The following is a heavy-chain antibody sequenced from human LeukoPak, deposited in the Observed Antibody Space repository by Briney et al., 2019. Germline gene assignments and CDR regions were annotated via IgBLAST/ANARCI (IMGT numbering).Heavy chain of an antibody. J-gene: IGHJ4*02. CDR3: ARDMVAISGVVTYDY. Sequence: GGSLRLSCAASGFTFSTYNMNWVRQAPGKGLEWVSSISSGGSLIYYADSVKGRFTNSRDNAKNSLYLQMNSLRAEDTAVYYCARDMVAISGVVTYDYWGQGTLVTVSS. CDR2: ISSGGSLI. V-gene: IGHV3-48*01. CDR1: GFTFSTYN. D-gene: IGHD3-3*01.